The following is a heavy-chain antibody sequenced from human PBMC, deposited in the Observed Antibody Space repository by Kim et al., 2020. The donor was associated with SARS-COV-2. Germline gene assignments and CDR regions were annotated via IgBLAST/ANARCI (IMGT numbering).Heavy chain of an antibody. D-gene: IGHD2-21*01. J-gene: IGHJ4*02. Sequence: YADAVEGRFTISRDNAKNTRYLQMSSRRVEDTAVYHCARGSIALTRPFDYWGQGTLVTVSS. CDR3: ARGSIALTRPFDY. V-gene: IGHV3-74*01.